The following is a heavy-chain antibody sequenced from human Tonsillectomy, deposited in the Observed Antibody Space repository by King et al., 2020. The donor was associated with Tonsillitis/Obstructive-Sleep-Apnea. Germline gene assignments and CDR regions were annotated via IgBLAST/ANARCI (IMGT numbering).Heavy chain of an antibody. D-gene: IGHD2-2*01. CDR3: ARSYCRRTSCSPLYYYYGMDV. CDR1: GYSFTSYW. V-gene: IGHV5-51*03. CDR2: IYPGDSDT. Sequence: VQLVESGAEVEKPGESLKISCEGSGYSFTSYWIGWVRQMPGKGLEWMGSIYPGDSDTRYSPSFQGRVTISADKSISTAYLQWSSLKASDTAMYYCARSYCRRTSCSPLYYYYGMDVWGQGTTVTVSS. J-gene: IGHJ6*02.